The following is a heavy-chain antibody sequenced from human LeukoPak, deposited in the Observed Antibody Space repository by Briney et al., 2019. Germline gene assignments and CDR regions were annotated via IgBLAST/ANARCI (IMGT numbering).Heavy chain of an antibody. D-gene: IGHD6-19*01. CDR2: INAGNGNT. CDR1: GYTFTSNA. V-gene: IGHV1-3*01. Sequence: ASVKVSCKASGYTFTSNAMHWVRQAPGQRLEWMGWINAGNGNTKYSQKFQGRVTITRDTSASTAYMELSSLRSEDTAVYYCARDRLEQWLVGTAEFDPWGQGTLVTVSS. CDR3: ARDRLEQWLVGTAEFDP. J-gene: IGHJ5*02.